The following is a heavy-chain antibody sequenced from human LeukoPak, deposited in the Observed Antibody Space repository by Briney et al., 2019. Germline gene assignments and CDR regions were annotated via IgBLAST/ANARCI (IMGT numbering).Heavy chain of an antibody. CDR2: INHSGYT. Sequence: SDTLSLTCAVSGVSFNDYYWSWVRQPPGKGLEWIGEINHSGYTNDSPSLKSRVTMSIDTSRKQFSLNLRSVTVADTAVYYCTRMTTGHDYWGQGTLVTVSS. V-gene: IGHV4-34*01. D-gene: IGHD4-17*01. CDR1: GVSFNDYY. J-gene: IGHJ4*02. CDR3: TRMTTGHDY.